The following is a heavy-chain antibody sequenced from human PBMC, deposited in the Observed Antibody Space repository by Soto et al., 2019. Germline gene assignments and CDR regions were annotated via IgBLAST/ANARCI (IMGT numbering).Heavy chain of an antibody. CDR3: ARVAYGLDS. D-gene: IGHD4-17*01. J-gene: IGHJ4*02. Sequence: QVQLVQSGAEVKKPGASVKVSCKASGYTFTSYGISWVRQAPGQGLEWMGWISAYNGNTNYAQKLQGRVTMTTDTATSIAYGEVRSLRSHDTAVYYCARVAYGLDSGGQGTLVTFSS. CDR2: ISAYNGNT. CDR1: GYTFTSYG. V-gene: IGHV1-18*01.